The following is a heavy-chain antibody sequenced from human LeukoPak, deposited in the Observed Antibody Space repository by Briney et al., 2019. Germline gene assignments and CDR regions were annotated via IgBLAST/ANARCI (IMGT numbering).Heavy chain of an antibody. CDR2: MYYSGST. V-gene: IGHV4-30-4*01. D-gene: IGHD3-22*01. Sequence: SETLPLTRIVSGGSLSRGDYHWSGIRQPPGKGLEWIAYMYYSGSTYYRPSLKSRVTMSAHTSKNQLSLKLSSVTDADTAVYYCARPYYYDSRIDPWGQGILVTVSS. CDR1: GGSLSRGDYH. CDR3: ARPYYYDSRIDP. J-gene: IGHJ5*02.